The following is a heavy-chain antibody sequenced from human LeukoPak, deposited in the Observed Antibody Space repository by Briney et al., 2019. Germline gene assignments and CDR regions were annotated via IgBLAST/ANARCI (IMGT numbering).Heavy chain of an antibody. Sequence: GGSLRLSCAASGFTFSSYEMNWVRQAPGKGLEWVSYISSSGSTIYYADSVKGRFTISRDNAKNSLYLQMNSLRAEDTAVYYCARVNYDSNTFDIWGQGTMVTVSS. CDR2: ISSSGSTI. D-gene: IGHD3-22*01. V-gene: IGHV3-48*03. CDR3: ARVNYDSNTFDI. J-gene: IGHJ3*02. CDR1: GFTFSSYE.